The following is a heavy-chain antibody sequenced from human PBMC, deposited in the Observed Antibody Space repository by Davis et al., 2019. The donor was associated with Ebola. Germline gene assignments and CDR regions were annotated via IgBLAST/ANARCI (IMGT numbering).Heavy chain of an antibody. CDR1: GGTFSSYA. CDR2: IIPIFGTA. CDR3: ARSYDFWNSFDY. J-gene: IGHJ4*02. Sequence: SVKVSCKASGGTFSSYAISWVRQAPGQGLEWMGGIIPIFGTANYAQKFQGRVTITADESTSTAYMELSSLRSEDTAVYYCARSYDFWNSFDYWGQGTLVTVSS. V-gene: IGHV1-69*13. D-gene: IGHD3-3*01.